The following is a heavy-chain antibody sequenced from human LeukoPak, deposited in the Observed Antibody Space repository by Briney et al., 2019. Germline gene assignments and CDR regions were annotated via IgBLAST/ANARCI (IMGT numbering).Heavy chain of an antibody. D-gene: IGHD6-6*01. V-gene: IGHV3-23*01. J-gene: IGHJ3*02. CDR2: ISGSGGST. CDR3: ARGSSSHRAFDI. Sequence: GGSLRLSCAASGFTFSSYAMSWVRQAPGKGLEWVSAISGSGGSTYYADSVKGRFTISRDNSKNTLYLQMNSLRAEDTAVYYCARGSSSHRAFDIWGQGTMVTVSS. CDR1: GFTFSSYA.